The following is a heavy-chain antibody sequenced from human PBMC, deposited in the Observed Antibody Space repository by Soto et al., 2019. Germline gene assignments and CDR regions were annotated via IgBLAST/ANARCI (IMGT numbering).Heavy chain of an antibody. D-gene: IGHD3-16*02. J-gene: IGHJ4*02. CDR3: AKEKRLGELSPPYYFDY. Sequence: GGSLRLSCAASGFTFSSYGMHWVRQAPGKGLEWVAVISYDGSNKYYADSVKGRFTISRDNSKNTLYLQMNSLRAEDTAVYYCAKEKRLGELSPPYYFDYWGQGTLVTVSS. V-gene: IGHV3-30*18. CDR1: GFTFSSYG. CDR2: ISYDGSNK.